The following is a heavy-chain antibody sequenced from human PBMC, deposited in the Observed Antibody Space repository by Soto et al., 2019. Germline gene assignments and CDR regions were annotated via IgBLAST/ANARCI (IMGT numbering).Heavy chain of an antibody. V-gene: IGHV4-30-4*01. J-gene: IGHJ2*01. CDR3: ARDPRGDWYFDL. D-gene: IGHD3-10*01. CDR2: IYYSGST. Sequence: QVQLQESGPGLVKPSQTLSLTCTVSGGSISSGDYYWSWIRLPPGRGLEWIGYIYYSGSTYYNPSLKSRVTISVDTSKNQFSLKLSSVTAADTAVYYCARDPRGDWYFDLWGRGTLVTVSS. CDR1: GGSISSGDYY.